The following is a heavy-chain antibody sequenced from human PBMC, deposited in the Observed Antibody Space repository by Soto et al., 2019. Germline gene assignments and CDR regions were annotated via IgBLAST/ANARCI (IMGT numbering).Heavy chain of an antibody. CDR1: GFTFSSYW. CDR3: ASDRRGDIDY. CDR2: IKQDGSEK. D-gene: IGHD3-16*01. Sequence: EVQLVESGGGLVQPGGSLRLSCAASGFTFSSYWMSWVRQAPGKGLGWVANIKQDGSEKYYVDSVKGRFTISRDNAKTSLYLQMNGLRAEDTAVYYWASDRRGDIDYWGQGTLVTVSS. J-gene: IGHJ4*02. V-gene: IGHV3-7*01.